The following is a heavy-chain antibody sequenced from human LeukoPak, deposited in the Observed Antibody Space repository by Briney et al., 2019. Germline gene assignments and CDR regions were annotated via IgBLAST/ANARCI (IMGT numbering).Heavy chain of an antibody. J-gene: IGHJ4*02. D-gene: IGHD3-16*02. CDR3: ARGGVGGVIVPFDY. V-gene: IGHV4-4*07. CDR2: IYSSGTT. Sequence: SETLSLTCTASGCSISRYYWSWIRQPAGKGLEWIGRIYSSGTTTYSPSLKSRVTMSVDTSKNQFSLTLSSVTAADTAVYYCARGGVGGVIVPFDYWGQGTLVTVSS. CDR1: GCSISRYY.